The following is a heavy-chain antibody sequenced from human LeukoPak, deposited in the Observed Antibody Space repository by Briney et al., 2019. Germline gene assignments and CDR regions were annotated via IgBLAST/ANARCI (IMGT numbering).Heavy chain of an antibody. CDR1: GFTFDDYA. Sequence: PGGSLRLSCAASGFTFDDYAMHWVRQAPGKGLEWVSGISWNSGSIGYADSVKGRFTISRDNAKNSLYLQMNSLRAEDTAVYYCARDASFIAAAGFHQHSAFDIWGQGTMVTVSS. D-gene: IGHD6-13*01. CDR2: ISWNSGSI. J-gene: IGHJ3*02. CDR3: ARDASFIAAAGFHQHSAFDI. V-gene: IGHV3-9*01.